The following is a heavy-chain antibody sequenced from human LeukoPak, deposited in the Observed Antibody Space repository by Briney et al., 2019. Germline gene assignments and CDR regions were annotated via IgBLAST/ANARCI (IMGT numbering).Heavy chain of an antibody. Sequence: GKSLRLSCAASGFTFSSYAMHWVRQAPGKGLEWVALISYDGSDKYYADTVEGRFTISRDNSKSKVHLQMNSLRTEDAAVYFCAREVVAVLPDASTNDYWGQGALVFVSS. D-gene: IGHD2-8*01. CDR3: AREVVAVLPDASTNDY. J-gene: IGHJ4*02. CDR1: GFTFSSYA. V-gene: IGHV3-30*04. CDR2: ISYDGSDK.